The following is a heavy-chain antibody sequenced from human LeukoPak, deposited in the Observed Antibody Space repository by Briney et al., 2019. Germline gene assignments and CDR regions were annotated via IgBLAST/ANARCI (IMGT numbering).Heavy chain of an antibody. V-gene: IGHV3-66*01. CDR3: ARALPASSHTSFDY. CDR1: GFTFSSYA. CDR2: IYDGGST. D-gene: IGHD2-2*01. J-gene: IGHJ4*02. Sequence: GGSLRLSCAASGFTFSSYAMHWVRQAPGKGLEWVSIIYDGGSTYYADSVKGRFTISRDISKNTFYLHINSLRVEDTAVYYCARALPASSHTSFDYWGQGTLVTVSS.